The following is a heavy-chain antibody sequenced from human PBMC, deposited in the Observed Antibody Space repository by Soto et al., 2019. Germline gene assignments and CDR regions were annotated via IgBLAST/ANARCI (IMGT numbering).Heavy chain of an antibody. Sequence: SETLSLTCTVSGGSISSYYWSWIRQPAGKGLEWIGRIYTSGSTNYNPSLKSRVTMSVDTSKNQFSLKLSSVTAADTAVYYCATLQREWYSSSSGIGWFDPWGQGTLVTVSS. CDR1: GGSISSYY. D-gene: IGHD6-6*01. CDR2: IYTSGST. CDR3: ATLQREWYSSSSGIGWFDP. V-gene: IGHV4-4*07. J-gene: IGHJ5*02.